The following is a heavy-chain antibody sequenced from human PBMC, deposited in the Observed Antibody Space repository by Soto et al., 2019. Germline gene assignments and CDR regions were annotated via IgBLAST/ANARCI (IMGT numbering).Heavy chain of an antibody. Sequence: PGGSLRLSCAASGFTFSSYGMHWVRQAPGKGLEWVAVISYDGSNKYYADSVKGRFTISRDNSKNTLYLQMNSLRAEDTAVYYCAKPLYASRNNYYYYGMDVWGQGTTVTVSS. CDR3: AKPLYASRNNYYYYGMDV. J-gene: IGHJ6*02. CDR1: GFTFSSYG. CDR2: ISYDGSNK. V-gene: IGHV3-30*18. D-gene: IGHD2-8*01.